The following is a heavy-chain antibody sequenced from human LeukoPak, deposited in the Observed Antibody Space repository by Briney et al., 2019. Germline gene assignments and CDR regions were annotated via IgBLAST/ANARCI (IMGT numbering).Heavy chain of an antibody. CDR2: IYTSGST. D-gene: IGHD2-2*01. V-gene: IGHV4-4*07. Sequence: SEALSLTCGVSIRSISSYYWSWIRQPAGKGLEWIGRIYTSGSTNYNPSLKSRVTMSVDTSKNQFSLKLSSVTAADTAVYYCARGGPADAFDIWGQGTMVTVSS. J-gene: IGHJ3*02. CDR3: ARGGPADAFDI. CDR1: IRSISSYY.